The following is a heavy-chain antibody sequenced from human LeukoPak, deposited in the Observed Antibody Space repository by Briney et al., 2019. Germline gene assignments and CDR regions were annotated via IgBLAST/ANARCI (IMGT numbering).Heavy chain of an antibody. Sequence: SVKVSCKASGGTFSSYTISWVRQAPGQGLEGMGRIIPILGIANYAKRLQGRVTITEDKSKSTAYMEVSRLRYEDTAVYYCASEFSPDPAIGRGNWFAHWGQGTPVTVSS. CDR2: IIPILGIA. CDR1: GGTFSSYT. V-gene: IGHV1-69*02. J-gene: IGHJ5*02. CDR3: ASEFSPDPAIGRGNWFAH. D-gene: IGHD5-18*01.